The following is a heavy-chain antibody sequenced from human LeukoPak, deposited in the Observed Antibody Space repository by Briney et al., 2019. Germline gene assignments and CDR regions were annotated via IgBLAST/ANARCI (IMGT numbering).Heavy chain of an antibody. CDR2: IIPIFGTA. Sequence: ASVKVSCKASGGTFSSYAISWVRQAPGQGLEWMGGIIPIFGTANYAQKFQGRVTITTDESTSTAYMELSSQRTEDTAVYYSARDLMGYDSSGYYGYWGEGSLVTVSS. CDR1: GGTFSSYA. J-gene: IGHJ4*02. V-gene: IGHV1-69*05. D-gene: IGHD3-22*01. CDR3: ARDLMGYDSSGYYGY.